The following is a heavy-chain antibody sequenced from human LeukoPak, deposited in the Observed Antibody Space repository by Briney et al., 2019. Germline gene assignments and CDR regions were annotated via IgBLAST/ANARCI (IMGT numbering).Heavy chain of an antibody. D-gene: IGHD3-22*01. J-gene: IGHJ4*02. Sequence: PGGSLRLSCAASGFTFSSYWMHWVRQAPGKGLEWVSYISSSSSTIYYADSVKGRFTISRDNAKNSLYLQMNSLRDEDTAVYYCARGKYYYDSSGSNRPDYWGQGTLVTVSS. CDR2: ISSSSSTI. CDR1: GFTFSSYW. V-gene: IGHV3-48*02. CDR3: ARGKYYYDSSGSNRPDY.